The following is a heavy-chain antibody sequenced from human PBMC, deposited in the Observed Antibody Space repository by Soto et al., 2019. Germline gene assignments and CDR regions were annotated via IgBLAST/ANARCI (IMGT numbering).Heavy chain of an antibody. CDR2: ISSTSSFI. J-gene: IGHJ6*02. D-gene: IGHD6-6*01. Sequence: VRLVESGGGLVKPGVSLRLSCAASGFTFSHYSMNWVRQAPGKGLEWVSSISSTSSFIYNADSVRGRFTTSGDNANDSLFLQMNSLRGDDTGVYYCARERGSSCLDVWGQGATVIVSS. CDR3: ARERGSSCLDV. CDR1: GFTFSHYS. V-gene: IGHV3-21*01.